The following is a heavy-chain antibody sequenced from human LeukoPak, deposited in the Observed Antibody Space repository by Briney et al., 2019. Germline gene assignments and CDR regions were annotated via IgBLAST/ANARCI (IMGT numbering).Heavy chain of an antibody. CDR2: LSSSSTYI. D-gene: IGHD5-12*01. J-gene: IGHJ4*02. V-gene: IGHV3-21*06. CDR3: ARVRRRSSAYDYSDY. CDR1: GFTFSGYS. Sequence: GGSLRLSCAASGFTFSGYSMNWVRQAPGKGLEWVSALSSSSTYIYYVDSVKGRLTISRDNAKNSLYLQMNSLRAEDTAIYFCARVRRRSSAYDYSDYWGQGTLVTVSA.